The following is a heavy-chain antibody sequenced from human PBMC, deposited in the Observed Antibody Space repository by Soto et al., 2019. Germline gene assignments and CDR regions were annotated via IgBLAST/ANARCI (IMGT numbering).Heavy chain of an antibody. CDR1: GFTFSSYW. CDR2: IKQDGSEK. CDR3: ARARSIAVAGSFDY. Sequence: GGSLRLSCVASGFTFSSYWMSWVRQAPGKGLEWVANIKQDGSEKYYVDSVKGRFTISRDNAKNSLYLQMNSLRAEDTAVYYCARARSIAVAGSFDYWGQGTLVTVSS. V-gene: IGHV3-7*04. J-gene: IGHJ4*02. D-gene: IGHD6-19*01.